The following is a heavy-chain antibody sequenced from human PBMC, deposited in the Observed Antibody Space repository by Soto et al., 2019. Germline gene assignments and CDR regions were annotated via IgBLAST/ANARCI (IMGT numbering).Heavy chain of an antibody. Sequence: SVKVSFKTAWYKFTTYGISWVRQAPGQGLEWMGRISGDTGSTNIGQKFQGRVTLTSDASTNTVYMELRSLKSDDTAVYFCARSSTIREASWGQGPLVPVSS. CDR3: ARSSTIREAS. J-gene: IGHJ1*01. CDR2: ISGDTGST. D-gene: IGHD3-9*01. V-gene: IGHV1-18*01. CDR1: WYKFTTYG.